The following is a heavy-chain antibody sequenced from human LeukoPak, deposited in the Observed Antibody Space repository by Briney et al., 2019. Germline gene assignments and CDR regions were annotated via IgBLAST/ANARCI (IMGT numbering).Heavy chain of an antibody. J-gene: IGHJ6*03. CDR2: IRYDGSNE. D-gene: IGHD2-15*01. Sequence: GGSLRLSCAASGFTFSGYGMHWVRQAPGRGLEWVAFIRYDGSNEYYADSVKGRFTISRDKSKNTLSLQMNGLRVEDTAVYYCAKVMPPGRIRFYSYYMDVWGKGTTVTVS. CDR1: GFTFSGYG. V-gene: IGHV3-30*02. CDR3: AKVMPPGRIRFYSYYMDV.